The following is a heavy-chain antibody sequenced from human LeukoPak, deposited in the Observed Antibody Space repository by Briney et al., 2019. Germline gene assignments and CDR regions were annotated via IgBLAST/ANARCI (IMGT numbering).Heavy chain of an antibody. V-gene: IGHV4-39*01. Sequence: MASEPLSLTCTFSGGSISSGNYYWGWIRQPPGKGLEWIGSMYYSGSTYYNPSLKSRVTISVDTSKNQFSLKLSSVTAADTAVYYCARNVEMATIDYWGQGTLVTVSS. CDR2: MYYSGST. CDR1: GGSISSGNYY. D-gene: IGHD5-24*01. CDR3: ARNVEMATIDY. J-gene: IGHJ4*02.